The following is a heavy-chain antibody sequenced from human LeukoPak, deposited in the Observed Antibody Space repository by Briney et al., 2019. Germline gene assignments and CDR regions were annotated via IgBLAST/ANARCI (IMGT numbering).Heavy chain of an antibody. J-gene: IGHJ4*02. Sequence: SETLSLTCAVSGGSISSSNWWSWVRQPPGKGLEWIGEIYHSGSTNYNPSLKSRVTISVDTSKNQFSLKLSSVTAADTAVYYCARQNYYDSSGYPLDWGQGTLVTVSS. CDR1: GGSISSSNW. V-gene: IGHV4-4*02. CDR2: IYHSGST. CDR3: ARQNYYDSSGYPLD. D-gene: IGHD3-22*01.